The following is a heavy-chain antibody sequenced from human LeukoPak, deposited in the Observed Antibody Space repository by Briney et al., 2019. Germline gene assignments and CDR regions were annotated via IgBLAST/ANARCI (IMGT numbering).Heavy chain of an antibody. D-gene: IGHD3-22*01. CDR3: AKGHYYDSSAYPEGY. Sequence: GGSLRLSCAASGFTFSSYGMHWVRQAPGKGLEWVAFIRYDGSNKYYADSVKGRFTISRDNPKNTLYLQMNSLRAEDTAVYYCAKGHYYDSSAYPEGYWGQGTLVTVSS. CDR2: IRYDGSNK. J-gene: IGHJ4*02. CDR1: GFTFSSYG. V-gene: IGHV3-30*02.